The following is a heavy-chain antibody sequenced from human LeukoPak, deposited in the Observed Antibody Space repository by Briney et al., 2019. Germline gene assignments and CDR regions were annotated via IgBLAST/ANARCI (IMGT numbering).Heavy chain of an antibody. CDR2: ISGSGSSR. CDR1: GFILSSYA. D-gene: IGHD6-13*01. V-gene: IGHV3-23*01. Sequence: GGSLRLSCAASGFILSSYAMSWVRQAPGKGLEWVSVISGSGSSRYYADSVKGRFTISRDNSKNTVFLQMNSLRVEDTAIYYCAKDIAAACDYWGQGTLVTVSS. J-gene: IGHJ4*02. CDR3: AKDIAAACDY.